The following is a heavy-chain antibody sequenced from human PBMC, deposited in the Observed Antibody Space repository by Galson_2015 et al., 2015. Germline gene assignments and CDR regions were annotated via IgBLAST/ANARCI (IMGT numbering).Heavy chain of an antibody. V-gene: IGHV3-23*01. CDR2: SGHST. Sequence: SGHSTYYADSVKGRFTISRDNSKNTLFLQMSSLRAEDTAVYYCAKLSGWSKGGGDSWGQGTLVTVSS. J-gene: IGHJ4*02. D-gene: IGHD6-19*01. CDR3: AKLSGWSKGGGDS.